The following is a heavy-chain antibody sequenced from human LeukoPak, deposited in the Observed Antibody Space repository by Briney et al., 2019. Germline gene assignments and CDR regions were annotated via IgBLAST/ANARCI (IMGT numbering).Heavy chain of an antibody. D-gene: IGHD6-13*01. V-gene: IGHV4-39*01. CDR2: TSYTGST. CDR3: ARRAIPAEGSFDP. Sequence: SETLSLTCTVSGGSISNSDYYWNWIRRPPGKGLEWIGRTSYTGSTYYNPSLKSRVTMSVDTSKNRVSLDLTSVTAGDTGVYYCARRAIPAEGSFDPWGQGTLVTVSS. CDR1: GGSISNSDYY. J-gene: IGHJ5*02.